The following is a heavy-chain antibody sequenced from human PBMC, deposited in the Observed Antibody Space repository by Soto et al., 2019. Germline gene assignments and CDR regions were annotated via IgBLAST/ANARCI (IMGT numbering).Heavy chain of an antibody. J-gene: IGHJ5*02. CDR1: GVSIRSYY. V-gene: IGHV4-4*07. Sequence: ASQALALTSAVSGVSIRSYYKSCIRQPAETGLEWIGRIYTRGRNNYNHSLKSRVNMSVAKHQNEFYLKLSSVTAADTAVYYCARVVGDSSGWTGWFDVWGQGTLVTVSS. D-gene: IGHD6-19*01. CDR3: ARVVGDSSGWTGWFDV. CDR2: IYTRGRN.